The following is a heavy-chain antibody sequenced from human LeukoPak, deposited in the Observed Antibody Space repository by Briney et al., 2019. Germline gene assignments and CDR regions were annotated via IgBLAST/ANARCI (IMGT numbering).Heavy chain of an antibody. J-gene: IGHJ5*02. CDR2: INWNGGST. CDR3: ARDKYGSGSYPPNWFDP. V-gene: IGHV3-20*01. Sequence: GGSLRPSCAASGFTFDDYGMSWVRQAPRKGLEWVSGINWNGGSTGYADSVKGRFTISRDNAKNSLYLQMNSLRAEDTALYHCARDKYGSGSYPPNWFDPWGQGTLVTVSS. CDR1: GFTFDDYG. D-gene: IGHD3-10*01.